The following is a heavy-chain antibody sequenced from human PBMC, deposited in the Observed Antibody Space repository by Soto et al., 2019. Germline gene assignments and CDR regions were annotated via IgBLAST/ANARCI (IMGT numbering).Heavy chain of an antibody. CDR3: ARGGAKEYYDFWSGYYGYYYYYGMDV. J-gene: IGHJ6*02. CDR1: GFTFSSYW. D-gene: IGHD3-3*01. V-gene: IGHV3-7*01. CDR2: IKQDGSEK. Sequence: PGGSLRLSCAASGFTFSSYWMSWVRQAPGKGLEWVANIKQDGSEKYYVDSVKGRFTISRDNAKNSLYLQMNSLRAEDTAVYYCARGGAKEYYDFWSGYYGYYYYYGMDVWGQGTTVTVSS.